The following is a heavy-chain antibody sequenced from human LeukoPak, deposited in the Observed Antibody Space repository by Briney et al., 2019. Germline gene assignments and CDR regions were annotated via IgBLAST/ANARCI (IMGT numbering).Heavy chain of an antibody. J-gene: IGHJ4*02. CDR3: ARQARQGVIKIDS. CDR1: GFTVSSNY. CDR2: IYSGGST. V-gene: IGHV3-66*02. Sequence: PGGSLRLSCAASGFTVSSNYMSWVRQAPGKGLEWVSVIYSGGSTYYADSVKGRFTISRDNSKNTLYLQMNSLRAEDTAVYYCARQARQGVIKIDSWGQGTLVTVSS. D-gene: IGHD3-10*01.